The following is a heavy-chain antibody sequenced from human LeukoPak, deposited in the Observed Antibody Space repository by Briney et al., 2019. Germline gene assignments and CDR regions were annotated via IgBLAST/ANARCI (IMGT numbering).Heavy chain of an antibody. CDR3: AREDASSLDV. V-gene: IGHV3-21*01. Sequence: GGALRLSCAASGFTFCSYDMNWVRQAPGKGLEWVSSISSSTYTYHADSVKGRFTISRDNAKNSLYLQMNSLRAEDTAVYYCAREDASSLDVWGKGTTVTVSS. CDR1: GFTFCSYD. J-gene: IGHJ6*04. D-gene: IGHD3-10*01. CDR2: ISSSTYT.